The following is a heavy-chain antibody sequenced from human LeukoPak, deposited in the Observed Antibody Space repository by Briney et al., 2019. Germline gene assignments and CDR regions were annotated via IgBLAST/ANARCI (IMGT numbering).Heavy chain of an antibody. CDR2: IIPIFGTA. V-gene: IGHV1-69*13. D-gene: IGHD2-21*01. J-gene: IGHJ6*04. CDR1: GGTFSSYA. CDR3: ARVGLQPAIPGDI. Sequence: SVKVSCKASGGTFSSYAISWVRQAPGQGLEWMGGIIPIFGTANYAQKFQGRVTITADESTSTAYMELSSLRSEDTAVYYCARVGLQPAIPGDIWGKGTTVTVSS.